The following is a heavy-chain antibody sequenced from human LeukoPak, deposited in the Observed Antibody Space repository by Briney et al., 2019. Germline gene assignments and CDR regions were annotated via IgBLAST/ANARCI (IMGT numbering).Heavy chain of an antibody. V-gene: IGHV1-69*13. CDR1: GYTFTSYD. J-gene: IGHJ4*02. CDR3: AREPGGIAVAPAPHFDY. D-gene: IGHD6-19*01. Sequence: SVKVSCKASGYTFTSYDINWVRQATGQGLEWMGGIIPIFGTANYAQKFQGRVTITADESTSTAYMELSSLRSEDTAVYYCAREPGGIAVAPAPHFDYWGQGTLVTVSS. CDR2: IIPIFGTA.